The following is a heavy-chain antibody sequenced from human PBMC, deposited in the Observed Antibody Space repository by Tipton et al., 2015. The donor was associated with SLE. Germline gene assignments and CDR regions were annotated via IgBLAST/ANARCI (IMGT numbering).Heavy chain of an antibody. V-gene: IGHV3-9*01. Sequence: SLRLSCATSGFSFDDYALNWVRQAPGKGLEWVAGINWNSGTKVYADSVKGRFSISRDNAKKSLYLQMNSVRAEDTALYYCTKDNSDPSRYYYSGMDVWGQGTRFTVSS. D-gene: IGHD2-21*02. CDR2: INWNSGTK. CDR3: TKDNSDPSRYYYSGMDV. J-gene: IGHJ6*02. CDR1: GFSFDDYA.